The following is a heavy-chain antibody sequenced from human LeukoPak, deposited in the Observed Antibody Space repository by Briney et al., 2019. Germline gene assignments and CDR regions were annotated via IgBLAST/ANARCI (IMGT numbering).Heavy chain of an antibody. D-gene: IGHD6-13*01. CDR1: GFTFSSYC. V-gene: IGHV3-21*01. CDR2: ISSSSSYV. Sequence: GGSLRLSCAASGFTFSSYCMNWVRQAPGKGLEWVSSISSSSSYVYYADSVKGRFTISRDNAKNSLYLQMNSLRAEDTAVYYCARVLTPAAAAPDLYFDYWGQGTLVTVSS. J-gene: IGHJ4*02. CDR3: ARVLTPAAAAPDLYFDY.